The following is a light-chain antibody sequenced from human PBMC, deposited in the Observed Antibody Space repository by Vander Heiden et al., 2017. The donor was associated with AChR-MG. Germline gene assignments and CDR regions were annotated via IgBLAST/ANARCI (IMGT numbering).Light chain of an antibody. J-gene: IGKJ1*01. CDR2: GAS. Sequence: DIQMTQSPSSLSASVGDRVTITCRASQSITSYLNWYQHKPGKAPKLLIYGASSLRSGVPSRFSGSGSGTDFTLTISSLQPEDFATYYCQQGDTAPWTFGQGTKVEIK. V-gene: IGKV1-39*01. CDR3: QQGDTAPWT. CDR1: QSITSY.